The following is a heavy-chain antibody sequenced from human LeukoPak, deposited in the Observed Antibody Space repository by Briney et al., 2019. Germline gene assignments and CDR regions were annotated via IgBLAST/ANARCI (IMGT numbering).Heavy chain of an antibody. CDR3: ASNYYGSGSLDY. J-gene: IGHJ4*02. CDR1: GDSMSSYY. V-gene: IGHV4-59*08. Sequence: PSETLSLTCTVSGDSMSSYYWSWIRQPPGKGLEWIGYIYYSGSTNYNPSLKSRVTISVDTSKNQFSLKLSSVTAADTAVYYCASNYYGSGSLDYWGQGNLVTVSS. CDR2: IYYSGST. D-gene: IGHD3-10*01.